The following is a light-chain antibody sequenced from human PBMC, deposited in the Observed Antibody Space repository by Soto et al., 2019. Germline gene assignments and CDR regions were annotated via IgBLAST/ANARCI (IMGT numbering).Light chain of an antibody. CDR3: QQSYRTPYT. Sequence: IQMTQSPSSLSASVGDRVTITCRASQSVSFYLNWYHQKPGKAPKVLIYGASSLQSGVPSRFSGSGSGTDFTLTISSLQPEDFATYYGQQSYRTPYTFGQGTKLEIK. CDR2: GAS. J-gene: IGKJ2*01. V-gene: IGKV1-39*01. CDR1: QSVSFY.